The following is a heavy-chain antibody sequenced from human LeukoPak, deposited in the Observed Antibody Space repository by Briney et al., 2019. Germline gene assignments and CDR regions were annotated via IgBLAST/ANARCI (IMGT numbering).Heavy chain of an antibody. CDR3: ARGNGNCSGGSCYDLGWFDP. CDR1: GFTFSSCG. Sequence: GGSLRLSCAASGFTFSSCGMHWVRQAPGKGLEWVAVIWYDGSNKYYADSVKGRFTISRDNAKNSLYLQMNSLRDEDTAVYYCARGNGNCSGGSCYDLGWFDPWGQGTLVTVSS. CDR2: IWYDGSNK. V-gene: IGHV3-33*01. D-gene: IGHD2-15*01. J-gene: IGHJ5*02.